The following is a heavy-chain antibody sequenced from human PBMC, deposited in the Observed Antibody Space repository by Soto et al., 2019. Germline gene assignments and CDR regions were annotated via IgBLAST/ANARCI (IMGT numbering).Heavy chain of an antibody. CDR1: GFTFSNYA. J-gene: IGHJ4*02. CDR3: AKAAHIVVVTATRVYFDY. CDR2: ISNSGGST. Sequence: PGGSLRLSCAASGFTFSNYAMSWVRQAPGKWLEWVSAISNSGGSTYYADSVKGRFTISRDNSKNTLDLQMNSLRAEDTAFYYCAKAAHIVVVTATRVYFDYWGQGXLVTVSS. D-gene: IGHD2-21*02. V-gene: IGHV3-23*01.